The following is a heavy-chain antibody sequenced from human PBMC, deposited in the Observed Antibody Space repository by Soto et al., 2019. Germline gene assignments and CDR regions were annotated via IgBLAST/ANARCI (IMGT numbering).Heavy chain of an antibody. Sequence: EVQLLESGGGLVQPGGSLRLSCAASGFTFSSYAMSWVRQAPGKGLEWVSAISGSGGSTYYADSVKGRFTISRDNSKNTLYLQMNSLRAEDTAVYYCAKGAVLGRAKYNAFDIRGQGTMVTVSS. CDR3: AKGAVLGRAKYNAFDI. CDR1: GFTFSSYA. V-gene: IGHV3-23*01. CDR2: ISGSGGST. D-gene: IGHD3-10*01. J-gene: IGHJ3*02.